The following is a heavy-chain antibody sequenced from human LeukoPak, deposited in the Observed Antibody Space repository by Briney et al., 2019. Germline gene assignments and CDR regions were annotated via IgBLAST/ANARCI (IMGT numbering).Heavy chain of an antibody. D-gene: IGHD2-15*01. CDR3: VRGYCSGGTCYLDY. J-gene: IGHJ4*02. CDR1: GFTFSSYW. V-gene: IGHV3-74*01. CDR2: INSDGSST. Sequence: GGSLRLSCAASGFTFSSYWMHWVRQAPGKGLVWVSRINSDGSSTSYADSVKGRFTISRDNAKNTLYLQMNSLRAEDTAVYFCVRGYCSGGTCYLDYWGQGTLVTVSS.